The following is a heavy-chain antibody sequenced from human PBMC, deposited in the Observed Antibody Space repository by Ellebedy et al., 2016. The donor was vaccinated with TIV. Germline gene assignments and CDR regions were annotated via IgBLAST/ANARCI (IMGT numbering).Heavy chain of an antibody. J-gene: IGHJ4*02. D-gene: IGHD3-10*01. CDR1: GFTFSSYW. V-gene: IGHV3-7*03. Sequence: GESLKISXAASGFTFSSYWMSWVRKAPGKGLEWVANIKQDGSEKYYVDSVKGRFTISRDNAKNSLYLQMNSLRAEDTAVYYCAPELTMVRGNFDYWGQGTLVTVSS. CDR3: APELTMVRGNFDY. CDR2: IKQDGSEK.